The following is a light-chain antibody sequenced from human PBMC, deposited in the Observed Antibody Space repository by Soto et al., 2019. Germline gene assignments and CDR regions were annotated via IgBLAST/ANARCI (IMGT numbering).Light chain of an antibody. CDR1: SSDVGSYNY. CDR3: CSYAGSSTLV. Sequence: QSVLTQPRSVSGSPGQSVTISCTGTSSDVGSYNYVSWYQQEPGKAPKLMIYDVTKRPSGAPDRFSGSKSGNTASLTISGLQADDEADYYCCSYAGSSTLVFGGGTKLTVL. CDR2: DVT. J-gene: IGLJ2*01. V-gene: IGLV2-11*01.